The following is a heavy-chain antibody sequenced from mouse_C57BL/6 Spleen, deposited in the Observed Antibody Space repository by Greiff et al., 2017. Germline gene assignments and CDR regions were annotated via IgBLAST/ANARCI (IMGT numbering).Heavy chain of an antibody. D-gene: IGHD2-4*01. V-gene: IGHV1-22*01. J-gene: IGHJ2*01. CDR1: GYTFTAYN. Sequence: VQLQQSGPELVKPGASVKMSCKASGYTFTAYNMHWVKQSHGKSLEWIGYINPNNGGTSYNQTFKGKATLTVNKSSSTAHMELRSLPSEDSAVYDCARNDYSYYLDYWGKGTTLTVSS. CDR3: ARNDYSYYLDY. CDR2: INPNNGGT.